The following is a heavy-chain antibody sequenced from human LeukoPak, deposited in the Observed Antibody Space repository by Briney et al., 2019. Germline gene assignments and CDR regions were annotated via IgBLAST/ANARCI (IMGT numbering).Heavy chain of an antibody. CDR2: ISSSSSTI. Sequence: GGSLRLSCAASGFTFSSYSMNWVRQAPGKGLEWVSYISSSSSTIYYADSVKGRFTISRDNAKNPLYLQMNSLRAEDTAVYYCASIGQWLGYGMDVWGQGTTVTVSS. V-gene: IGHV3-48*01. J-gene: IGHJ6*02. CDR1: GFTFSSYS. CDR3: ASIGQWLGYGMDV. D-gene: IGHD6-19*01.